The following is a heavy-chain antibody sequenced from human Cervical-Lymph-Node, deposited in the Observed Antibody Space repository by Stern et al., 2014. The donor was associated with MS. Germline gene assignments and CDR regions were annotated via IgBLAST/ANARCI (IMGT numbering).Heavy chain of an antibody. D-gene: IGHD3-9*01. CDR3: ATDHDVLTGYYSYYFDY. V-gene: IGHV3-33*01. CDR2: IWYDGSNA. Sequence: QMQLVQSGGGVVQPGRSLRLSCAASGFTSTSYGMHWVRQAPGQGLEWVAAIWYDGSNAYYADSVKGRFTISRDNSKSTLYLQMNSLRAEDTAVYYCATDHDVLTGYYSYYFDYWGQGTLVTVSS. CDR1: GFTSTSYG. J-gene: IGHJ4*02.